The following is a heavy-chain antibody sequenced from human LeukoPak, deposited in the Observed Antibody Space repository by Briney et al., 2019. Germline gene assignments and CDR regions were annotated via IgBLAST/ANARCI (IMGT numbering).Heavy chain of an antibody. Sequence: GGSLRLSCAASGFTFSSYSMNWVRQAPGKGLEWVSSISSSSSYIYYADSVKGRFTISRDNAKNSLYLQMNSLRAEDTAVYYCAGVTGDYGGNSADYWGQGTLVTVSS. D-gene: IGHD4-23*01. J-gene: IGHJ4*02. CDR2: ISSSSSYI. CDR3: AGVTGDYGGNSADY. CDR1: GFTFSSYS. V-gene: IGHV3-21*01.